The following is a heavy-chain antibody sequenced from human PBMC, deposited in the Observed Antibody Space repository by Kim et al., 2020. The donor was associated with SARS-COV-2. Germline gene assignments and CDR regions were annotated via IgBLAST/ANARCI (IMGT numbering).Heavy chain of an antibody. CDR2: IYYSGST. V-gene: IGHV4-59*13. D-gene: IGHD3-10*01. CDR3: ARELLWFGEPTGFDP. J-gene: IGHJ5*02. CDR1: GGSISSYY. Sequence: SETLSLTCTVSGGSISSYYWSWIRQPPGKGLEWIGYIYYSGSTNYNPSLKSRVTISVDTSKNQFSLKLSSVTAADTAVYYCARELLWFGEPTGFDPWGQGTLVTVSS.